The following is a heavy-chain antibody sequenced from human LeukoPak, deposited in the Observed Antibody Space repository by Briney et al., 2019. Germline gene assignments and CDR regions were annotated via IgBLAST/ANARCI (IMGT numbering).Heavy chain of an antibody. CDR2: ISGSGGNT. CDR1: GFTFSNYV. D-gene: IGHD2-21*02. V-gene: IGHV3-23*01. J-gene: IGHJ4*02. CDR3: AKGSGSLRTAFDY. Sequence: PGGSLRLSCAASGFTFSNYVMSWVRQAPGKGLEWVSGISGSGGNTYYADSVKGRFTISRDNSKNTLYMQMNSLRAEDTAVYYCAKGSGSLRTAFDYWDQGTLVTVSS.